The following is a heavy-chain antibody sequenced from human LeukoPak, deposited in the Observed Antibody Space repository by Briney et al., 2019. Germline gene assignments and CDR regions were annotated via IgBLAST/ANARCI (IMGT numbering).Heavy chain of an antibody. CDR1: GGSISSGSYY. V-gene: IGHV4-61*02. D-gene: IGHD1-1*01. CDR3: ATAGARRRDAFDI. J-gene: IGHJ3*02. CDR2: IYTSGST. Sequence: SETLSLTCTVSGGSISSGSYYWSWIRQPAGKGLEWIGRIYTSGSTNYNPSLKSRVTISVDTSKNQFSLKVSSVTAADTAVYYCATAGARRRDAFDIWGQGTMVTVSS.